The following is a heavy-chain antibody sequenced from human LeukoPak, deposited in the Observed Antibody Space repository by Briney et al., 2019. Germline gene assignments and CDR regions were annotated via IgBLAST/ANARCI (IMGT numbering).Heavy chain of an antibody. CDR1: GLTFTSHA. V-gene: IGHV3-23*01. CDR3: AKGETYYDFWSGYTSLKWFDP. CDR2: ISGSGDST. J-gene: IGHJ5*02. Sequence: GGSLRLSCAASGLTFTSHAMNWVRQAPGKGLEWVSVISGSGDSTNYADSMKGRFTVSRDNSKNMLYLQMNILRAEDTAVYYCAKGETYYDFWSGYTSLKWFDPWGQGTLVTVSS. D-gene: IGHD3-3*01.